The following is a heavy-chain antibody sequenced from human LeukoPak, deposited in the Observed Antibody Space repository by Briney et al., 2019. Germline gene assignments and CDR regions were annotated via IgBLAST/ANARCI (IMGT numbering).Heavy chain of an antibody. CDR3: ARTSSSSWDFDS. J-gene: IGHJ4*02. Sequence: GESLKISCNGSGYNFINYWIGWVRQMPGKGLEWMGIIYPGDSDTRYSPSFQGQVTISADKSITTAYLQWSSLKASDTAMYYCARTSSSSWDFDSWGQGTLVTVSS. CDR2: IYPGDSDT. D-gene: IGHD6-13*01. CDR1: GYNFINYW. V-gene: IGHV5-51*01.